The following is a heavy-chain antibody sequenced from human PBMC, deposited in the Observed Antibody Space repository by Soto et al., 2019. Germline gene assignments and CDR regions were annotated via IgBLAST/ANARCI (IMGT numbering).Heavy chain of an antibody. Sequence: QVQLVQSGAEVKKPGSSVKVSCKASGGTFSSYAISWVRQAPGQGLERMGGIIPIFGTANYAQKFQGRVTIAVDESTSTAYMGLSSLRSEDTAVYYCARGGRDYGDYGHAFAIWGQGTMVTVSS. CDR3: ARGGRDYGDYGHAFAI. J-gene: IGHJ3*02. V-gene: IGHV1-69*12. D-gene: IGHD4-17*01. CDR2: IIPIFGTA. CDR1: GGTFSSYA.